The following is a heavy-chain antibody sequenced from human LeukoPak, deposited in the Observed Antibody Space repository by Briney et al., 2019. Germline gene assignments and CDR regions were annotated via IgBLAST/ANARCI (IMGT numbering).Heavy chain of an antibody. J-gene: IGHJ4*02. CDR3: ARDPGTVGYYYDRSGYYDY. CDR1: GYTFSSYG. CDR2: ISAYNGNT. V-gene: IGHV1-18*01. Sequence: ASVKVSCKASGYTFSSYGISWVRQAPGQGLEWMGWISAYNGNTNYAQKFQGRVTITADKSTSTAYMELSSLRSEDTAVYYCARDPGTVGYYYDRSGYYDYWGQGTLVTVSS. D-gene: IGHD3-22*01.